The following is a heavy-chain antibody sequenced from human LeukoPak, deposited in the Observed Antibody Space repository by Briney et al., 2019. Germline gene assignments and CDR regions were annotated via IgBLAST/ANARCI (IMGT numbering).Heavy chain of an antibody. V-gene: IGHV1-69*13. Sequence: ASVKVSCKAPGGTFSSYAISWVRQAPGQGLEWMGGIIPIFGTANYAQKFQGRVTITADESTSTAYMELSSLRSEDTAVYYCARIAGDYVRAVGYFDLWGRGTLVTVSS. CDR3: ARIAGDYVRAVGYFDL. D-gene: IGHD4-17*01. CDR2: IIPIFGTA. CDR1: GGTFSSYA. J-gene: IGHJ2*01.